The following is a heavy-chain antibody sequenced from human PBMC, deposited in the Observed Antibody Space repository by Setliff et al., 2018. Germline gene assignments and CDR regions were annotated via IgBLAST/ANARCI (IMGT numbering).Heavy chain of an antibody. CDR2: IKQDGSEK. J-gene: IGHJ4*02. CDR3: ARDGGDY. Sequence: HPGGSLRLSCAASGFTFSRYWMSWVRQAPGKGLEWVANIKQDGSEKYYVDSVKGRFTISRDNAKNSLYLQMNSLRAEDTAVYYCARDGGDYWGQGTLVTVSS. V-gene: IGHV3-7*01. CDR1: GFTFSRYW.